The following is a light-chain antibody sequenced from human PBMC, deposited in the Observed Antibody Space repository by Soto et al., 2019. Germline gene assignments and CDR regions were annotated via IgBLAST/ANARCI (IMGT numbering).Light chain of an antibody. CDR2: GAS. J-gene: IGKJ1*01. CDR1: QSVSSN. CDR3: QQYTNWPWT. Sequence: EIVMTQSPATLSVSPGERATLSCRASQSVSSNLAWYQQAPGQAPRLLIYGASTRATDIPARFSGSGSGTEFTLTISSLQSEDFAVYYCQQYTNWPWTFGQGTNVDIK. V-gene: IGKV3-15*01.